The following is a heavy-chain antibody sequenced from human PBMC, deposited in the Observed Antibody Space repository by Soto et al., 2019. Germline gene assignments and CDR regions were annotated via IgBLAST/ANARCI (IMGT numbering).Heavy chain of an antibody. CDR1: GFTFSSYA. D-gene: IGHD3-22*01. Sequence: GGSLRLSCAASGFTFSSYAMSWVRQAPGKGLEWVSAISGSGGSTYYADSVKGQFTISRDNSKNTLYLQMSSLRGEDTAGYYCAKERFDSSGYPIDYWGEGTLVTVSS. V-gene: IGHV3-23*01. CDR2: ISGSGGST. CDR3: AKERFDSSGYPIDY. J-gene: IGHJ4*02.